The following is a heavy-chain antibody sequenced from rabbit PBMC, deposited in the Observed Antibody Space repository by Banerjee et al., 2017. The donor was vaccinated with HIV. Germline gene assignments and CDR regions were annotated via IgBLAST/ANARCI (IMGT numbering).Heavy chain of an antibody. CDR2: IVAGDGST. Sequence: QSLEESGGDLVKPGASLTLTCTASGFSFSSSYWICWVRQAPGKGLEWIACIVAGDGSTYYASWAKGRVTISKASSTTVTLQMTSLTAADTATYFCASDLAGVIGWNFGLWGQGTLVTVS. CDR3: ASDLAGVIGWNFGL. J-gene: IGHJ4*01. CDR1: GFSFSSSYW. V-gene: IGHV1S40*01. D-gene: IGHD4-1*01.